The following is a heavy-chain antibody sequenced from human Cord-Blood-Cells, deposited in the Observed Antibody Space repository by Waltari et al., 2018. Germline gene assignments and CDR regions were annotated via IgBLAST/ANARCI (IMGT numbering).Heavy chain of an antibody. CDR2: IGTAGDT. J-gene: IGHJ6*02. CDR1: GFTFSSYH. V-gene: IGHV3-13*01. CDR3: ARGGGRTAEGMDV. Sequence: EVQLVESGGGLVQPGGSLSLSCAASGFTFSSYHMHRVRQATGKGLEWVSAIGTAGDTYYPGSVKGRFTISRENAKNSLYLQMNSLRAGDTAVYYCARGGGRTAEGMDVWGQGTTVTVSS. D-gene: IGHD3-16*01.